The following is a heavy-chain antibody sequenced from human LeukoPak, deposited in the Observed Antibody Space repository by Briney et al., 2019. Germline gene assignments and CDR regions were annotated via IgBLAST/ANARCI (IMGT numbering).Heavy chain of an antibody. V-gene: IGHV3-15*01. J-gene: IGHJ1*01. CDR3: TTYLRI. CDR1: GFTFNTAW. Sequence: PGGSLRLSCATSGFTFNTAWMAWVRQAPGKGLEWVGRIKSETDGGTTYYAAPVKGRFTISRDASKNTLYLQMNSLKIKDTAVYYFTTYLRIWGQGTLVTVSS. CDR2: IKSETDGGTT. D-gene: IGHD3-16*01.